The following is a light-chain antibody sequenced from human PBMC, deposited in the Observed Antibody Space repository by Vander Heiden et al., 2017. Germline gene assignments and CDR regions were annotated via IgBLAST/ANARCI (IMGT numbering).Light chain of an antibody. Sequence: VVMTQSPLSLPATLGQAAAISCRSSQSLVNSDGNTYLSWFQQRPGQSPRRLIYRVSNRDSGVPDRISGSGSGTDFTLKISRVEAEDVGVYFCMQGSHWPLTFGGGTRVEIK. J-gene: IGKJ4*01. V-gene: IGKV2-30*01. CDR3: MQGSHWPLT. CDR1: QSLVNSDGNTY. CDR2: RVS.